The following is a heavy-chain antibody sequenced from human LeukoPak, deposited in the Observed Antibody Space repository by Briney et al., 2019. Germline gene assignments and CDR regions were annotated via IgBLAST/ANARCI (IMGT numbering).Heavy chain of an antibody. CDR3: AKGALYYDFWSGLDAFDI. J-gene: IGHJ3*02. D-gene: IGHD3-3*01. CDR2: VSGSGGTT. Sequence: AGGSLRLSCAASTFTFSTYAMSWVRQAPGKGLEWVSAVSGSGGTTYYADSVKGRFTISRDNSKNTLYLQMNSLRAEDTAVYYCAKGALYYDFWSGLDAFDIWGQGTMVTVSS. V-gene: IGHV3-23*01. CDR1: TFTFSTYA.